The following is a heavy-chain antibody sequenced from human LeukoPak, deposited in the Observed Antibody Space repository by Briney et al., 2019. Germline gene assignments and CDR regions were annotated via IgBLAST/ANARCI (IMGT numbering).Heavy chain of an antibody. Sequence: IPGGSLRLSCAASGFSFSDAWMSWVRQIPGKGLEWVGRIESKTDGGTTDYAAPVKGRFTISRDDSTNTRYLQMNSLKSEDTAVYYCTTYGSGRKFDYWGQGILVTVSS. V-gene: IGHV3-15*04. CDR2: IESKTDGGTT. CDR1: GFSFSDAW. CDR3: TTYGSGRKFDY. J-gene: IGHJ4*02. D-gene: IGHD3-10*01.